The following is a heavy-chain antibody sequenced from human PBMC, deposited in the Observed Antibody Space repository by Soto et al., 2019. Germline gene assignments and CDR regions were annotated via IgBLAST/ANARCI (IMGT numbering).Heavy chain of an antibody. CDR1: GGSISTYY. CDR2: IYANGNT. CDR3: ARGAGPPWFDP. J-gene: IGHJ5*02. Sequence: QVQLQEAGPGLVKPSETLSLTCTVSGGSISTYYWSWIRQPAGKGLEWIGRIYANGNTDYNHSLKSRVTVSIDTSKNQFSLKLSSVTAADTAVYYCARGAGPPWFDPWGQGTLVTVSS. V-gene: IGHV4-4*07.